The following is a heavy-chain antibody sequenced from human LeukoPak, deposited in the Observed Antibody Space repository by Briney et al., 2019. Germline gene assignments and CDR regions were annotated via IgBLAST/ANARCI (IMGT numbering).Heavy chain of an antibody. CDR2: FYPEDGET. CDR3: ATVPLFCSGGSCYMWFDP. J-gene: IGHJ5*02. CDR1: GYTLTELS. V-gene: IGHV1-24*01. D-gene: IGHD2-15*01. Sequence: ASVKVSCKVSGYTLTELSMHWVRQAPGKGLEWMGGFYPEDGETIYAQKFQGRVTMTEDTSTDTAYMELSSLRSEDTAVYYCATVPLFCSGGSCYMWFDPWGQGTLVTVSS.